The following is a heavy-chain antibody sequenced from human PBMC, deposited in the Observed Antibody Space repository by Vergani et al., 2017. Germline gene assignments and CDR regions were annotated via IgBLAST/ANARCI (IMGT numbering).Heavy chain of an antibody. CDR2: MYHSGST. J-gene: IGHJ4*02. CDR3: GRVADCYGLGSRLLGL. CDR1: GGSMSGYY. V-gene: IGHV4-59*01. Sequence: QVRLQESGPGLVKPSETLSLTCSVSGGSMSGYYWSWIRQPPGKELEWIGYMYHSGSTNYNPSLGRRVTISGDTSKNQFSLKLNSVTAADTAVYYCGRVADCYGLGSRLLGLWGQGILVNGSS. D-gene: IGHD3-10*01.